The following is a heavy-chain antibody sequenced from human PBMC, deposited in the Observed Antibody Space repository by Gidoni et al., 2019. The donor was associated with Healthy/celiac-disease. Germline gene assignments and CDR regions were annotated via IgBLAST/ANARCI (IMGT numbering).Heavy chain of an antibody. D-gene: IGHD6-19*01. CDR3: AGGGSGWGFHFDY. CDR1: GGSISSSSYY. V-gene: IGHV4-39*01. J-gene: IGHJ4*02. Sequence: QLQLQESGPGLVKPSETLSLTCTVSGGSISSSSYYWGWIRQPPGKGLEWIGSIYYSGSTYYNPSLKSRVTISVDTSKNQFSLKLSSVTAADTAVYYCAGGGSGWGFHFDYWGQGTLVTVSS. CDR2: IYYSGST.